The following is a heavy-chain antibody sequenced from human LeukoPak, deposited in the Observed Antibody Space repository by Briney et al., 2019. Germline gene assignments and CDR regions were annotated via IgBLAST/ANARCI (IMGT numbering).Heavy chain of an antibody. Sequence: ASVKVSCKASGGTFSSYAISLVRQAPGQGLEWMGRIIPIFGTANYAEKFQGRVTITTDESTSTAYMELSSVRSEDTAVYYCARVVTDSSGYYFGYFDYWGQGTLVTVSS. CDR1: GGTFSSYA. J-gene: IGHJ4*02. CDR3: ARVVTDSSGYYFGYFDY. V-gene: IGHV1-69*05. D-gene: IGHD3-22*01. CDR2: IIPIFGTA.